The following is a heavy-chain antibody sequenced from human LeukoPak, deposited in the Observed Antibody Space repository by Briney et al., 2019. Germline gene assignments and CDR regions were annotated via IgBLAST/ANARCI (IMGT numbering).Heavy chain of an antibody. J-gene: IGHJ4*02. V-gene: IGHV4-34*01. D-gene: IGHD5-24*01. CDR2: INHSGST. CDR1: GGSFSGYY. Sequence: SETLSLNCAVYGGSFSGYYWSWIRQPPGKGLEWIGEINHSGSTNYNPSLKSRVTISVDTSKNQFSLKLSSVTAADTAVYYCARRGYKGDFWGQGTLVTVSS. CDR3: ARRGYKGDF.